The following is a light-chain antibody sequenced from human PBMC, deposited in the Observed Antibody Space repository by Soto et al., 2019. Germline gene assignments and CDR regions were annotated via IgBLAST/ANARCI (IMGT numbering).Light chain of an antibody. CDR1: SSDVGGYTF. V-gene: IGLV2-14*01. Sequence: QSALTQPASVSASPGQSIAISCTGTSSDVGGYTFVSWYQQHPGKAPKLTIYDVSNRPSGISNRFSGSKSGNTASLTISGLQAEDEADYYCSSFTSRNTYVFGIGTKVTVL. J-gene: IGLJ1*01. CDR2: DVS. CDR3: SSFTSRNTYV.